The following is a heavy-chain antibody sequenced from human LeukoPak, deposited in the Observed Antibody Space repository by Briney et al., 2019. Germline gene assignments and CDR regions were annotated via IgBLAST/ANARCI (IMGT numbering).Heavy chain of an antibody. D-gene: IGHD3-22*01. V-gene: IGHV4-61*01. J-gene: IGHJ4*02. CDR3: AREGSGFNDY. CDR2: TYYSGST. CDR1: GGSVSSGSYY. Sequence: PSETLSLTCTVSGGSVSSGSYYWSWIRQPPGKGLEWIGYTYYSGSTNYNPSLKSRVTISVDTSKNQFSLKLSSVTAADTAVYYCAREGSGFNDYWGQGTLVTVSS.